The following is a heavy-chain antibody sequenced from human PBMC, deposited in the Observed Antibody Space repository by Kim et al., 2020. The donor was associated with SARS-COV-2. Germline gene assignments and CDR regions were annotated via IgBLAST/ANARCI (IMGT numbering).Heavy chain of an antibody. J-gene: IGHJ4*02. D-gene: IGHD3-22*01. V-gene: IGHV5-51*01. CDR3: ARPYYYDSSGYSDY. Sequence: SPSFQGQVTISADKSISTAYLQWSSLKASDTAMYYCARPYYYDSSGYSDYWGQGTLVTVSS.